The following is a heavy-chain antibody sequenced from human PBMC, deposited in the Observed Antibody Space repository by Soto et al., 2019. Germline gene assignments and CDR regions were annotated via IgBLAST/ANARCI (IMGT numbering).Heavy chain of an antibody. J-gene: IGHJ5*02. D-gene: IGHD2-15*01. CDR3: ARSGCSGGSCYPPLDQFGP. Sequence: ASVKVSCKASGVTFNRQDMRWVRQAPGQGLEWMGGIIPIFGTANYAQKFQGRDTITADESTSIAYMELSSLRSEDTAVYYCARSGCSGGSCYPPLDQFGPWGQGTLVTVSS. CDR1: GVTFNRQD. V-gene: IGHV1-69*13. CDR2: IIPIFGTA.